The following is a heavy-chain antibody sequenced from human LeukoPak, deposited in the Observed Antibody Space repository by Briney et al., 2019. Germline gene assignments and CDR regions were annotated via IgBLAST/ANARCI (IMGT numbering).Heavy chain of an antibody. CDR1: GGSISTSSYY. Sequence: SETLSLTCTVSGGSISTSSYYWGWIRQPPGKGLEWIGSIYYSGSTYYNPSLKSRVTISVDPSKNQFSLKLSSVTAADTTVYYCARQTGGYYDSSGYPTPSSFDYWGQGTLVTVSS. CDR3: ARQTGGYYDSSGYPTPSSFDY. V-gene: IGHV4-39*01. CDR2: IYYSGST. D-gene: IGHD3-22*01. J-gene: IGHJ4*02.